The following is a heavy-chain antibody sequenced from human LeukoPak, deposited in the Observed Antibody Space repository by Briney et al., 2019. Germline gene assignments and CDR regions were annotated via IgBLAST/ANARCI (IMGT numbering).Heavy chain of an antibody. D-gene: IGHD2-8*01. Sequence: ASVKVSCKASGYTFTKYGVYWVRQAPGQGLEWMGWINTDTGNPTYAQGFTGRFVFSLDTSVSTTYLQISSLKPEDTAVYYCARGIGIGTVLMVHGNMDVWGKGTTVTVSS. J-gene: IGHJ6*03. V-gene: IGHV7-4-1*02. CDR2: INTDTGNP. CDR3: ARGIGIGTVLMVHGNMDV. CDR1: GYTFTKYG.